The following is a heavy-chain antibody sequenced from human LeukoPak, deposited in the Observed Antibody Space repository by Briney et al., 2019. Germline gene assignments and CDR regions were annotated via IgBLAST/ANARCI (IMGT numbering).Heavy chain of an antibody. CDR2: IYPGDSDT. CDR1: GYTFTGDW. CDR3: ARRVGNFYLH. V-gene: IGHV5-51*01. D-gene: IGHD1-7*01. Sequence: GESLKISCKASGYTFTGDWIGWVRQMPGKGLEWMGIIYPGDSDTKYNAPFQGQVTISADKSISTAYLQWSSLKASDTAVYYCARRVGNFYLHWGQGTLVTVSS. J-gene: IGHJ4*02.